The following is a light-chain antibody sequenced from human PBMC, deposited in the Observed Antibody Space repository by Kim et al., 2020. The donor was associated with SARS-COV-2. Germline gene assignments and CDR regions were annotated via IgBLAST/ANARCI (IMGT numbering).Light chain of an antibody. J-gene: IGKJ5*01. Sequence: ASVVYRVTITSRASQDIGNDLGWYQQNPVIASKLLIYGASNLQSVVPSRFSGSGSVTEFTLTINSLQPEDFATYFCLQHRTYPITFGQGTRLEIK. CDR2: GAS. V-gene: IGKV1-17*01. CDR3: LQHRTYPIT. CDR1: QDIGND.